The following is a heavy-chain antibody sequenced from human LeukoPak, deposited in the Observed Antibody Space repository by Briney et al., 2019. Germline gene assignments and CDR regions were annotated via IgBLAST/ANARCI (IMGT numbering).Heavy chain of an antibody. CDR3: AGDRNSDWYSPLDY. CDR1: GFTFSSYA. V-gene: IGHV3-23*01. D-gene: IGHD6-19*01. J-gene: IGHJ4*02. CDR2: ISGSAGST. Sequence: GGSLRLSCAASGFTFSSYAMSWVRQAPGKGLEWVSAISGSAGSTYYADSVKGRFTISRDNSRNTVYMQMDSLRAEDTAIYYCAGDRNSDWYSPLDYWGQGSQVTVSP.